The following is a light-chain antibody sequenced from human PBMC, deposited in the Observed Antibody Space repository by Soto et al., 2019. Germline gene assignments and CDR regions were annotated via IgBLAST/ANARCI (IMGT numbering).Light chain of an antibody. CDR3: AAWDDSLSGSYA. V-gene: IGLV1-47*01. J-gene: IGLJ1*01. CDR1: SSNIGKNF. Sequence: ELTQPPSASGTPGQRVTISCSGASSNIGKNFVYWYQQLPRTTPKLLISRNDQRPSGVPERFSGSKSGTSASLAISGLRSEDEAEYYCAAWDDSLSGSYAFGTGTKVTVL. CDR2: RND.